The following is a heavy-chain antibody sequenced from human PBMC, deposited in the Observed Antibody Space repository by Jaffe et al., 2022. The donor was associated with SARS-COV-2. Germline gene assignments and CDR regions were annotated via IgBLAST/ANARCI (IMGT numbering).Heavy chain of an antibody. CDR3: ARWSSTSCYGCVDY. V-gene: IGHV3-21*01. J-gene: IGHJ4*02. D-gene: IGHD2-2*01. Sequence: EVQLVESGGGLVKPGGSLRLSCAASGFTFSSYSMNWVRQAPGKGLEWVSSISSSSSYIYYADSVKGRFTISRDNAKNSLYLQMNSLRAEDTAVYYCARWSSTSCYGCVDYWGQGTLVTVSS. CDR1: GFTFSSYS. CDR2: ISSSSSYI.